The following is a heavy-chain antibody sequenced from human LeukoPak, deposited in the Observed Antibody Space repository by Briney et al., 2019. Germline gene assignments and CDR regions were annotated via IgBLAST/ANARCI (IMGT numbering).Heavy chain of an antibody. D-gene: IGHD4-17*01. Sequence: PGGSLRLSCAASGFTFSSYGMHWVRQAPGKGLEWVAVISYDGSNKYYADSVKGRLTISRDNSKNTLYLQMNSLRAEDTAVYYCVRNKVYGDYEYYFDYWGQGTLVTVSS. V-gene: IGHV3-30*03. CDR3: VRNKVYGDYEYYFDY. CDR2: ISYDGSNK. CDR1: GFTFSSYG. J-gene: IGHJ4*02.